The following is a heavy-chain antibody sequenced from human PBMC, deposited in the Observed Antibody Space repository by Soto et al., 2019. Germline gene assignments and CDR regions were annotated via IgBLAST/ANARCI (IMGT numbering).Heavy chain of an antibody. CDR2: INPNSGGT. CDR1: GYTFTGYY. D-gene: IGHD3-22*01. CDR3: ARAGPAPYDSSGYYYDPFDY. V-gene: IGHV1-2*04. Sequence: SSVKVSCKASGYTFTGYYMHWVRQAPGQGLEWMGWINPNSGGTNYAQKFQGWVTMTRDTSISTAYMELSRLRSDDTAVYYCARAGPAPYDSSGYYYDPFDYWGQGTPVTVSS. J-gene: IGHJ4*02.